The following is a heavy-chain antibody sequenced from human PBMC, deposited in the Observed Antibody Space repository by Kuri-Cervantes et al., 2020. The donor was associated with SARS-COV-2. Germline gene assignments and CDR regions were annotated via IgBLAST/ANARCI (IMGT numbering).Heavy chain of an antibody. J-gene: IGHJ4*02. CDR2: INAGNGNT. D-gene: IGHD2-2*01. CDR3: ARGVVPAALCDY. Sequence: ASVKVSCKASGYTFTSYAMHWVRQAPGQRLEWMGWINAGNGNTKYSQKFQGRVTITRDTSASTAYMELSSLRSEDTAVYYCARGVVPAALCDYWGQGTLVTVSS. V-gene: IGHV1-3*01. CDR1: GYTFTSYA.